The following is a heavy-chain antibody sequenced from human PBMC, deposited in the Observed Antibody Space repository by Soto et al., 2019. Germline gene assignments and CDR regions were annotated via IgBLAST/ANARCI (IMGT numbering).Heavy chain of an antibody. Sequence: PSETLSLTCTVSGGSISSGGYYWSWIRQHPGKGLEWIGYIYYSGSTYYNPSLKSRVTISVDTSKNQFSLKLSSVTAADTAVYYCARAQAGDWLLSPFDYWGQGTLVTVS. J-gene: IGHJ4*02. CDR1: GGSISSGGYY. V-gene: IGHV4-31*03. CDR3: ARAQAGDWLLSPFDY. D-gene: IGHD3-9*01. CDR2: IYYSGST.